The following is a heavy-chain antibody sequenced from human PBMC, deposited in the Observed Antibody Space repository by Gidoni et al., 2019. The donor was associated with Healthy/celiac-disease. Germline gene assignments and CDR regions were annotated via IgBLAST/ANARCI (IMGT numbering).Heavy chain of an antibody. V-gene: IGHV5-51*01. CDR3: ARHGTYFDY. D-gene: IGHD1-26*01. CDR2: IYPGDSDI. CDR1: GYSFTRYW. Sequence: ELQLVQSGAEVKKPGESLKISCKGSGYSFTRYWIGLVRQMPGKGLAWLGIIYPGDSDIRYSPSFQGQVTTSADQSISTAYLQWSSLKASDTAMYYCARHGTYFDYWGQVTLVTVSS. J-gene: IGHJ4*02.